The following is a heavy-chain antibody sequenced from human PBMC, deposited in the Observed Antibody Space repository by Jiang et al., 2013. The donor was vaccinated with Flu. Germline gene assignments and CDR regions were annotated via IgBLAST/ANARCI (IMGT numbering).Heavy chain of an antibody. Sequence: QGRVTMTTDTSTSTAYMELRSLRPDDTAVYYCARNGVAVAGHAFDIWGQGTMVTVSS. CDR3: ARNGVAVAGHAFDI. J-gene: IGHJ3*02. V-gene: IGHV1-18*01. D-gene: IGHD6-19*01.